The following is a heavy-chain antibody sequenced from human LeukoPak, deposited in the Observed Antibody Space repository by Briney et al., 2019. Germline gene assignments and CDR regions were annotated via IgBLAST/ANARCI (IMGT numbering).Heavy chain of an antibody. CDR2: ISSSSSYI. CDR1: GFTFSSYR. CDR3: VMDTFSSSAGVDY. Sequence: GGSLRLSCAASGFTFSSYRMNWVRQAPGKGLEWVSSISSSSSYIYYADSVKGRFTISRDNAKNSLYLQMNSLRAEDTAVYYCVMDTFSSSAGVDYWGQGTLVTVSS. J-gene: IGHJ4*02. V-gene: IGHV3-21*01. D-gene: IGHD6-13*01.